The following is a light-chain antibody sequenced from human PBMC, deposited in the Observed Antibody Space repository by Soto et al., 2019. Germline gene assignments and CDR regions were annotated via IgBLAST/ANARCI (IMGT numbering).Light chain of an antibody. V-gene: IGLV2-11*01. CDR3: CSYAGSYTWV. Sequence: QSVLTQPRSVSGSPGQSVTISCTGTSSDVGGYNYVSWYQQHPGKAPKLMIYDVSKRPSGVPDRFSGSKSGNTASLTISGLQAEDEADYYCCSYAGSYTWVFGNGTKLTVL. CDR1: SSDVGGYNY. CDR2: DVS. J-gene: IGLJ1*01.